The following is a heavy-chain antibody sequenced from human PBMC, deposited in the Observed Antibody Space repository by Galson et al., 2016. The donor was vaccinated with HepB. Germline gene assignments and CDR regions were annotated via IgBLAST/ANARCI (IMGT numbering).Heavy chain of an antibody. CDR1: GGTFSSFA. J-gene: IGHJ6*02. CDR2: IIPIFDTA. CDR3: ARGVEGGSRQSPYYYAMGV. V-gene: IGHV1-69*13. D-gene: IGHD6-13*01. Sequence: SVKVSCKASGGTFSSFAISWGRQAPGQGLEWMGGIIPIFDTADYAQKFQCRVTITADESTTTSYMELSTMRAEDTAVYYCARGVEGGSRQSPYYYAMGVWGQGTTVTVSS.